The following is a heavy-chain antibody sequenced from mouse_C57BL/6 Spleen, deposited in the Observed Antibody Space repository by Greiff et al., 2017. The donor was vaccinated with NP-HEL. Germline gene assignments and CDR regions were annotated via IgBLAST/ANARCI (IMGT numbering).Heavy chain of an antibody. J-gene: IGHJ2*01. V-gene: IGHV1-42*01. CDR2: INPSTGGT. CDR3: ARLAGTLDY. CDR1: GYSFTGYY. Sequence: EVMLVESGPELVKPGASVKISCKASGYSFTGYYMNWVKQSPEKSLEWIGEINPSTGGTTYNQKFKAKATLTVDKSSSTAYMQLKSLTSEDSAVYYCARLAGTLDYWGQGTTLTVSS. D-gene: IGHD4-1*01.